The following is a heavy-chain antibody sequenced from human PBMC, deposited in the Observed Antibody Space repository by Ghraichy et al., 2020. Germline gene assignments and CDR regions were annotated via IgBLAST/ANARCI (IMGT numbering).Heavy chain of an antibody. J-gene: IGHJ2*01. Sequence: GGSLRLSCAASGFTFSSYSMNWVRQAPGKGLEWVSYISSSSSTIYYADSVKGRFTISRDNAKNSLYLQMNSLRDEDTAVYYCARDGPFTVMWDGEGYFDLWGRGTLVTVSS. CDR2: ISSSSSTI. CDR3: ARDGPFTVMWDGEGYFDL. CDR1: GFTFSSYS. D-gene: IGHD1-26*01. V-gene: IGHV3-48*02.